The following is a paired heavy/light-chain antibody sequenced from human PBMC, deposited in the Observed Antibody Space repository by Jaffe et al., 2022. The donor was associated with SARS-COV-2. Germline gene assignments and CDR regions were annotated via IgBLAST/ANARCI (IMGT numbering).Heavy chain of an antibody. D-gene: IGHD1-26*01. J-gene: IGHJ4*02. CDR2: IYWDDDK. V-gene: IGHV2-5*02. CDR3: AHRLSGTYSGYLDY. CDR1: GFSLSTGGVG. Sequence: QITLKESGPTLVKPTQTLTLTCTFSGFSLSTGGVGVDWIRQPPGKALEWLALIYWDDDKRYSPSLQSRLTITKDTSKNQVVLTMTNLDPVDTATYYCAHRLSGTYSGYLDYWGQGTLVTVSS.
Light chain of an antibody. V-gene: IGLV1-44*01. CDR1: SSNIGSNS. J-gene: IGLJ1*01. CDR2: SNN. CDR3: AAWDDSLNVCV. Sequence: QSVLTQPPSASGTPGQRVTMSCSGSSSNIGSNSVNWYQQLPGTAPKVLIFSNNQRPSGVPDRFSGSKSGTSASLAISGLQSEDEADYYCAAWDDSLNVCVFGTGTKVTVL.